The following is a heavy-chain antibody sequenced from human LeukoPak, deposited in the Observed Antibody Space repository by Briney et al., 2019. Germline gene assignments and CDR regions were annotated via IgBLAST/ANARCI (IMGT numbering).Heavy chain of an antibody. CDR2: IYYSGST. V-gene: IGHV4-39*01. CDR1: GGSISSSSYY. CDR3: ARRSKAGMDY. D-gene: IGHD6-19*01. Sequence: SETPSLTCTVSGGSISSSSYYWGWIRQPPGKGLEWIGSIYYSGSTYYNPSLKSRVTISVDTSKNQFSLKLSSVTAADTAVYYCARRSKAGMDYWGQGTLVTVSS. J-gene: IGHJ4*02.